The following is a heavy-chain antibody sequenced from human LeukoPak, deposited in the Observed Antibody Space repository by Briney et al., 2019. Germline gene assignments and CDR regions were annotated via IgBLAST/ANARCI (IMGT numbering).Heavy chain of an antibody. Sequence: GGSLRLSCAASGFTFDDYAMHWVRQAPGKGLEWVSLISGDGGSTYYADSVEGRFTISRDNSKNSLYLQMNSLRTEGTALYYCAKSNWGDYYYYGMDVWGQGTTVTVSS. CDR1: GFTFDDYA. D-gene: IGHD7-27*01. CDR2: ISGDGGST. CDR3: AKSNWGDYYYYGMDV. J-gene: IGHJ6*02. V-gene: IGHV3-43*02.